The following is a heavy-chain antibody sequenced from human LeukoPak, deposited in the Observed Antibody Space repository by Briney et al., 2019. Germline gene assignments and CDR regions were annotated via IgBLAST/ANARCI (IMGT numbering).Heavy chain of an antibody. V-gene: IGHV3-7*01. CDR1: GFTFSSYW. CDR3: ARDGRMVTAKGFFY. J-gene: IGHJ4*02. CDR2: IKQDGSEK. Sequence: GGSLRLFCAASGFTFSSYWMSWVRQAPGKGLEWVANIKQDGSEKYYVDSVKGRFTIYRDNAKNSLYLQMNSLRAEDTAVYYCARDGRMVTAKGFFYWGQGTLVTVSS. D-gene: IGHD2-21*02.